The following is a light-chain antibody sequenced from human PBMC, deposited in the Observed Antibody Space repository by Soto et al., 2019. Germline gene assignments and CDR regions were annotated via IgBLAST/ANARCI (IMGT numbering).Light chain of an antibody. CDR3: QQYNNWPI. CDR2: GAS. CDR1: QSVSSN. Sequence: EIVMTQSPATLSVSPGERATLSCRASQSVSSNLAWYQQKPGQAPRLLIYGASTRATGIPARFSGSGSGTEFTLTISRLQSEDFAVYYCQQYNNWPIFGQGTKLEIK. V-gene: IGKV3-15*01. J-gene: IGKJ2*01.